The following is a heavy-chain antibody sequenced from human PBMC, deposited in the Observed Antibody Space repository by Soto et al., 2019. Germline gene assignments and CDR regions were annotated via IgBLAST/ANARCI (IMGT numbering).Heavy chain of an antibody. CDR2: IYYSGST. D-gene: IGHD5-18*01. V-gene: IGHV4-31*03. CDR1: GGSIISGGYY. CDR3: ARDRLMATAGTARHYFGLDV. J-gene: IGHJ6*02. Sequence: PSETLSLTCTVSGGSIISGGYYCICVRQIPRSGLELIGNIYYSGSTYYNPSLKSRLTISVDTSKNQFSLNLSSVTAADTAVYYCARDRLMATAGTARHYFGLDVWGQGTTVTVSS.